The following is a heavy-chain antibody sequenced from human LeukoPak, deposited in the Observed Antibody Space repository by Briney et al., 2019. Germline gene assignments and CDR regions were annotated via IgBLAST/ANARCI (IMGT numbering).Heavy chain of an antibody. CDR2: INHSGST. CDR3: ARGSPPYYYDSSGSVYFDY. V-gene: IGHV4-39*07. D-gene: IGHD3-22*01. Sequence: PSETLSLTCTVSGGSISSSSYYWGWLRQPPGTGLEWLGEINHSGSTNYNPSLKSRVTISVDTSKNQFSLKLSSVTAADTAVYYCARGSPPYYYDSSGSVYFDYWGQGTLVTVSS. J-gene: IGHJ4*02. CDR1: GGSISSSSYY.